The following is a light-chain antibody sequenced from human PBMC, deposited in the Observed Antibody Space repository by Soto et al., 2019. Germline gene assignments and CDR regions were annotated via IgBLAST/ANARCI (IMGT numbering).Light chain of an antibody. CDR1: RYIRSD. Sequence: AIQMTQSPSSLSASEGDRVNITCRASRYIRSDLSWYQQRPGQAPKVLIYGASSSQSGVPSRFSGSGYGTDFTLSISSLQPEDFATYFCLQDYNYPWTLGQGTNVDIK. CDR2: GAS. J-gene: IGKJ1*01. V-gene: IGKV1-6*01. CDR3: LQDYNYPWT.